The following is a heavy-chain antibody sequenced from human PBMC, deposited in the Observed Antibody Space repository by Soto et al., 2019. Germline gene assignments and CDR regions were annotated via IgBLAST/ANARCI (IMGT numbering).Heavy chain of an antibody. V-gene: IGHV3-23*01. CDR3: AKGRYSSGWKDAFDI. D-gene: IGHD6-19*01. Sequence: GGSLRLSCAASGFTFSNYAMSWVRQAPGKGLEWVSGISGSGDSTYYADSVKGRFTISRDNSKNTLYLQMNSLRAEDTAMHYCAKGRYSSGWKDAFDIWGQGTMVTVSS. CDR1: GFTFSNYA. CDR2: ISGSGDST. J-gene: IGHJ3*02.